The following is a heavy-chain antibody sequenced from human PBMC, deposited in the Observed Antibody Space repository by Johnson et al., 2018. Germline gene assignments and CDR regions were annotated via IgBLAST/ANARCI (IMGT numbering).Heavy chain of an antibody. Sequence: VRLVESGGGLVQPGGSLRLSCEASGFTFSNYWMNWIRQAPGKGLEWVATIKEDGSEKYYMDPVKGRFTISRDNSKNPVYLQMNRLRAEDTAAYFCAIRPQVGYSSSWPALGGFDMWGQGTLVTVSS. CDR3: AIRPQVGYSSSWPALGGFDM. CDR1: GFTFSNYW. J-gene: IGHJ3*02. V-gene: IGHV3-7*01. D-gene: IGHD6-13*01. CDR2: IKEDGSEK.